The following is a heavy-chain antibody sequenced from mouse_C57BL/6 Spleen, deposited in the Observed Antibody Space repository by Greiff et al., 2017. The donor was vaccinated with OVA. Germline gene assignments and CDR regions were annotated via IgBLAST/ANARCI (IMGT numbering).Heavy chain of an antibody. CDR3: AREGLYERWFAY. D-gene: IGHD2-3*01. CDR1: GYAFTNYL. J-gene: IGHJ3*01. Sequence: QVQLKESGAELVRPGTSVKVSCKASGYAFTNYLIEWVKQRPGQGLEWIGVINPGSGGTNYNEKFKGKATLTADKSSSTAYMQLSSLTSEDSAVYFCAREGLYERWFAYWGQGTLVTVSA. V-gene: IGHV1-54*01. CDR2: INPGSGGT.